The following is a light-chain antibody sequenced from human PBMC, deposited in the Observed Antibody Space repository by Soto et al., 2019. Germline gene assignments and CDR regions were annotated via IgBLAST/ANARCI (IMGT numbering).Light chain of an antibody. V-gene: IGKV3-20*01. CDR2: GAS. Sequence: EIVLTQSPGTLSLSPGERATLSCRASPSVSRSYLAWYQQKPGQAPRLLIYGASSRATGIPDRSSGSGSGTDFTLTISRLEPEDFAVYYCQQYGSSPEWTFGQGTNVEIK. CDR3: QQYGSSPEWT. J-gene: IGKJ1*01. CDR1: PSVSRSY.